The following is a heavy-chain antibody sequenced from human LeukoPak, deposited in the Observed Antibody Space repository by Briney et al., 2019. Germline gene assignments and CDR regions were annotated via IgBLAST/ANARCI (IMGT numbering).Heavy chain of an antibody. D-gene: IGHD1-20*01. V-gene: IGHV4-39*01. J-gene: IGHJ5*02. CDR1: GGSISTSSYF. CDR2: IYYSGIT. Sequence: SETLSLTCIVSGGSISTSSYFWGWIRQPPGKGLEWIGSIYYSGITFYNPSLKSRLTISVDTSKNQFSLRLSSVTAEDTAMYYCARHSNWNAGVDWFDPWGQGTQVTVSS. CDR3: ARHSNWNAGVDWFDP.